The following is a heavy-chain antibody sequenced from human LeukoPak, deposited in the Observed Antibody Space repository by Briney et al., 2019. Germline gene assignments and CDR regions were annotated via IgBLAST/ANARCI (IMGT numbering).Heavy chain of an antibody. CDR1: GFTFSNAY. D-gene: IGHD5-18*01. CDR2: VKSESDGGTT. CDR3: ARYPGGGSYRYAY. J-gene: IGHJ4*02. Sequence: PGGSLRLSCAASGFTFSNAYMTWVRQAPGKGLEWVGRVKSESDGGTTDYAAPVKGRFTMSRDDSKNTLYLQMNNLKTEDTAVYYCARYPGGGSYRYAYWGQGTLVIVSS. V-gene: IGHV3-15*01.